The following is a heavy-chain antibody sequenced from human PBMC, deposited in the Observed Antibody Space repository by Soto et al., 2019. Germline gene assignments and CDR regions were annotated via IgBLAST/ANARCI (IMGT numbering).Heavy chain of an antibody. Sequence: GGSLRLSCAASGFTFSSYWMSWVRQAPGKGLEWVANIKQDGSEKYYVDSVKGRFTISRDDAKSSLYLQMNSLRAEDTAVYYCARDLAYGDPDAFDIWGQGTMVTVSS. CDR2: IKQDGSEK. D-gene: IGHD4-17*01. CDR3: ARDLAYGDPDAFDI. CDR1: GFTFSSYW. V-gene: IGHV3-7*01. J-gene: IGHJ3*02.